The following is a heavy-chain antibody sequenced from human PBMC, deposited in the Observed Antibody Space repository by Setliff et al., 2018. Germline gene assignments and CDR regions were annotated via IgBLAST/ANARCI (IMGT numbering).Heavy chain of an antibody. J-gene: IGHJ4*02. CDR1: GFTFNIFA. CDR2: TSYDGKDN. Sequence: GGSLRLSCAASGFTFNIFAINWVRQAPGKGLEWLAVTSYDGKDNYYGDSVKGRFTISRDNSQNTVYLQMNALSGDDTAVYFCARAQNIFGGNFDSWGQGTLVTVSS. V-gene: IGHV3-30*03. CDR3: ARAQNIFGGNFDS. D-gene: IGHD3-3*01.